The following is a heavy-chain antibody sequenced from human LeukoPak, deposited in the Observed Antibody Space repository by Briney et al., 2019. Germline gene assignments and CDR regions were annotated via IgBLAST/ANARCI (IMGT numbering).Heavy chain of an antibody. CDR3: ARGKSGYYGSGSYYIL. CDR1: GLTFSSYW. CDR2: INSDGSST. D-gene: IGHD3-10*01. Sequence: GGSLRLSCAASGLTFSSYWMHWVRQAPGKGLVWVSRINSDGSSTSYADSVKGRFTISRDNAKNTLYLQMNSLRAEDTAVYYCARGKSGYYGSGSYYILWGQGTLVTVSS. J-gene: IGHJ4*02. V-gene: IGHV3-74*01.